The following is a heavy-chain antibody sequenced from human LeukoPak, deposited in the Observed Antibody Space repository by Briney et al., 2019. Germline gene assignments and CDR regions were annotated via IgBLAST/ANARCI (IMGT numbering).Heavy chain of an antibody. V-gene: IGHV4-38-2*01. Sequence: PSETLSLTCAVSDFSISNPYYWGWVRQPPGKGLEWIGNIYHSRNTYYNPSLKSRVTISVDTPKNQFSLRLNSVTAADTAVYYCARVEWGSVAALDDWYFDLWGRGTLVAVSS. CDR1: DFSISNPYY. CDR2: IYHSRNT. D-gene: IGHD6-6*01. J-gene: IGHJ2*01. CDR3: ARVEWGSVAALDDWYFDL.